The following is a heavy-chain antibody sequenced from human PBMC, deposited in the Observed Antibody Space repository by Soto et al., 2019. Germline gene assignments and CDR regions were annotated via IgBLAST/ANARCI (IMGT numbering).Heavy chain of an antibody. J-gene: IGHJ4*02. CDR1: GFTFSSYA. CDR3: AKVALVGEYVYYFDY. CDR2: ISGSGGST. D-gene: IGHD3-10*01. V-gene: IGHV3-23*01. Sequence: PVGSLRLSCAASGFTFSSYAMSWVRQAPGKGLEWVSAISGSGGSTYYADSVKGRFTISRDNSKNTLYLQMNSLRAEDTAVYYCAKVALVGEYVYYFDYWGQGTLVTVSS.